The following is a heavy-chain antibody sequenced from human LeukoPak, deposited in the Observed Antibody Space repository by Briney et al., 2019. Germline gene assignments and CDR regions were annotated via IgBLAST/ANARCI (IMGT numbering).Heavy chain of an antibody. CDR1: GFTVSSNY. D-gene: IGHD6-19*01. J-gene: IGHJ4*02. Sequence: GGSLRLSCAASGFTVSSNYMSRVRQAPGKGLEWVSVIYSAGTTYYADSVKGRFTISRDNSKNSLYLQMNSLRVEDTAVYYCAREVHSSGWPDRGGLDYWGQGTLVTVSS. CDR2: IYSAGTT. CDR3: AREVHSSGWPDRGGLDY. V-gene: IGHV3-53*01.